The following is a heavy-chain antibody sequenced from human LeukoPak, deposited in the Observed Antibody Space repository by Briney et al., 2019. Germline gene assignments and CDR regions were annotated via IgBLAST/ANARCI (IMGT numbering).Heavy chain of an antibody. J-gene: IGHJ4*02. Sequence: GGSLRLSCTVSGFTVSSNSWSWVRQAPGKGLEWVSFIYSGGNTYYSESVKGRFTISRDNSKNTLYLQMNSLRAEDTAIYYCARRAGENSHPYDYWGQGTLVTVSS. CDR3: ARRAGENSHPYDY. D-gene: IGHD4-23*01. V-gene: IGHV3-53*01. CDR2: IYSGGNT. CDR1: GFTVSSNS.